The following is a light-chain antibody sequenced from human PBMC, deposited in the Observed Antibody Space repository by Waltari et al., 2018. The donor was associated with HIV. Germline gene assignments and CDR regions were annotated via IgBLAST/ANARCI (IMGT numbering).Light chain of an antibody. Sequence: SVLTQPPSVSAAAGQKVTISCSGSSSNIGETYVSWFQQIPRTAPRLLIYDNNVRPSGIPDRFSGSKSGTSATLAITGLQTGDEADYYCATWDSSLNSVVFGGGTKLTVL. CDR2: DNN. V-gene: IGLV1-51*01. CDR3: ATWDSSLNSVV. J-gene: IGLJ2*01. CDR1: SSNIGETY.